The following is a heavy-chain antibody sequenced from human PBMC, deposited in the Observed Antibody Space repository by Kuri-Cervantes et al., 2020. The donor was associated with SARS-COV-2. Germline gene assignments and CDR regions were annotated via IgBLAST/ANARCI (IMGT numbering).Heavy chain of an antibody. D-gene: IGHD2-15*01. CDR1: GFTFSDYA. CDR3: ARVGCSGGSCYFVDY. CDR2: ISSSSSYI. Sequence: GESLKISCTASGFTFSDYAMSWVRQAPGKGLEWVSSISSSSSYIYYADSVKGRFTISSDNAKNSLYLQMNSLRAEDTAVYYCARVGCSGGSCYFVDYWGQGTLVTVSS. J-gene: IGHJ4*02. V-gene: IGHV3-21*01.